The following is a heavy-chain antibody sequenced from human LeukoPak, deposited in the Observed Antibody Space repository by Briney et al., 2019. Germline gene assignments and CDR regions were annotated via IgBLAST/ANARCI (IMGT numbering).Heavy chain of an antibody. Sequence: SETLSLTRAVYGGSFSGYYWSWIRQPPGKGLEWIGEINHSGSTNYNPSLKSRVTISVDTSKNQFSLKLSSVTAADTAVYYCARGRTMVRGVSKRNWMDVWGKGTTVTVSS. CDR2: INHSGST. J-gene: IGHJ6*04. D-gene: IGHD3-10*01. V-gene: IGHV4-34*01. CDR3: ARGRTMVRGVSKRNWMDV. CDR1: GGSFSGYY.